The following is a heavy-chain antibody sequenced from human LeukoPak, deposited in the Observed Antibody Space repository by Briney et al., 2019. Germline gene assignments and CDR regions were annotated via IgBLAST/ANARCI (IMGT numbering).Heavy chain of an antibody. J-gene: IGHJ4*02. Sequence: GGSLRLSCTASGFTFGDYAMSWVRQAPGKGLEWVGFIRSKAYGGTTEYAASVKGRFTTSRDDSKSIAYLQMNSLKTEDTAVYYCTRVKDYVWGSYRFYFDYWGQGTLVTVSS. CDR3: TRVKDYVWGSYRFYFDY. CDR1: GFTFGDYA. CDR2: IRSKAYGGTT. V-gene: IGHV3-49*04. D-gene: IGHD3-16*02.